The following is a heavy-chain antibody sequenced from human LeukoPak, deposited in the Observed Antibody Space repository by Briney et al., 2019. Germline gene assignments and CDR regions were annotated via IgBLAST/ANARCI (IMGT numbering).Heavy chain of an antibody. Sequence: ASVKVSCKASGYTFTSYYIHWVRQAPGQGLEWMGMINPSVSTTYAQKFQGRVTMTSETSTSTVYMQPRNLRSEDTAIYYCARVPRWLINQVRDDWGQGTLVTVSS. CDR1: GYTFTSYY. D-gene: IGHD3-22*01. CDR2: INPSVST. CDR3: ARVPRWLINQVRDD. V-gene: IGHV1-46*01. J-gene: IGHJ4*02.